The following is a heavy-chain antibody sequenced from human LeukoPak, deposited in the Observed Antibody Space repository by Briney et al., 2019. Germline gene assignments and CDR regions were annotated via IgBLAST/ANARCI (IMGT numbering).Heavy chain of an antibody. CDR1: GGSISSYY. D-gene: IGHD6-13*01. V-gene: IGHV4-59*08. CDR3: ARRAGGEAAAGTTRRYYFDY. J-gene: IGHJ4*02. CDR2: IYYSGST. Sequence: SETLSLTCTVSGGSISSYYWSWIRQPPGKGLEWIGYIYYSGSTNYNPSLKSRVTISVDTSKNQFSLKLSSVTAADTAVYYCARRAGGEAAAGTTRRYYFDYWGQGTLVTVSS.